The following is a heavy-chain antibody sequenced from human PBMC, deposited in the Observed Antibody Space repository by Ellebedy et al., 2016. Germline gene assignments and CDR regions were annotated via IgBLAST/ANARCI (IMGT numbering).Heavy chain of an antibody. D-gene: IGHD4-23*01. J-gene: IGHJ4*02. V-gene: IGHV4-39*07. CDR2: IYYSGST. Sequence: SETLSLXCTVSGGSISSSSYYWGWIRQPPGKGLEWIGSIYYSGSTYYNPSLKSRVTISVDTSKNQFSLKLSSVTAADTAVYYCARSTPRAGGNVFDYWGQGTLVTVSS. CDR1: GGSISSSSYY. CDR3: ARSTPRAGGNVFDY.